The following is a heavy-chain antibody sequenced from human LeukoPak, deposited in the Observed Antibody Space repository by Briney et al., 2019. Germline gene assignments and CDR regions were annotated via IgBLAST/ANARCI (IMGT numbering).Heavy chain of an antibody. CDR2: IKQDGSDI. Sequence: GGSLRLSCAASGFTFSSSWMSWVRQRPGKGLEWVANIKQDGSDIYYVDSVKGRFTISRDNARDSLYLQMNSLRPEDTALYYCATDGGPTYYIDVRGTGTTVTVSS. CDR3: ATDGGPTYYIDV. V-gene: IGHV3-7*01. D-gene: IGHD3-16*01. CDR1: GFTFSSSW. J-gene: IGHJ6*03.